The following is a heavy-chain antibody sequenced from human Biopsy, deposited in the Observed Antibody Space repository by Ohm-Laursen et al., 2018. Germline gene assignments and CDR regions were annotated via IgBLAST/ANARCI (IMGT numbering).Heavy chain of an antibody. D-gene: IGHD3-22*01. CDR1: GFSFADYY. CDR2: ISSSGNTE. V-gene: IGHV3-11*01. CDR3: ARDTPETYDYDNDDNSPFPRRYIDY. J-gene: IGHJ4*02. Sequence: SLRLSCAANGFSFADYYMSWIRQAPGKGLDWVSYISSSGNTEKYADSVRGRFTISRDNAEKSLYLQMNSLRAEDTAVYYCARDTPETYDYDNDDNSPFPRRYIDYWGQGTLVTVSS.